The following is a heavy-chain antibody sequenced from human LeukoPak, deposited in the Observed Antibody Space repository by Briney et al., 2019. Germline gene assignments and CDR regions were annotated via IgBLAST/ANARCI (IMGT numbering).Heavy chain of an antibody. D-gene: IGHD1-1*01. CDR1: GGSFSGYY. V-gene: IGHV4-34*01. J-gene: IGHJ4*02. CDR3: ARHETGPYFDY. Sequence: SETLSLICAVYGGSFSGYYWSWIRQPPGKGLEWIGEINHSGSTNYNPSLKSRVTISVDTSKNQFSLKLSSVTAADTAVYYCARHETGPYFDYWGQGTLVTVSS. CDR2: INHSGST.